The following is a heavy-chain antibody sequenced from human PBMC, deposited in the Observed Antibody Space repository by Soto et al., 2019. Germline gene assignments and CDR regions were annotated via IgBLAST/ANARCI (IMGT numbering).Heavy chain of an antibody. D-gene: IGHD2-15*01. CDR1: TFTFSDFG. V-gene: IGHV3-30*18. CDR3: AKSTYCNGGSCFPQY. CDR2: ISYDGSDQ. J-gene: IGHJ4*02. Sequence: QVQVEEFGGGVVQPGRSLRLSCAGPTFTFSDFGFHWVRQAPGKGLEWVAMISYDGSDQYYGDSVQGRFTIYRDDSKKTVYLQMDSLRAEETAMYYCAKSTYCNGGSCFPQYWGPGTLVTVSS.